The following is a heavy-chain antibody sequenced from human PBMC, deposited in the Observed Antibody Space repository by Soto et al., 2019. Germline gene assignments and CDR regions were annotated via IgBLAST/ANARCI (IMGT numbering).Heavy chain of an antibody. V-gene: IGHV1-46*01. Sequence: SVKVSCKASKYTCTSYYIHGVLRSPLRWREGLGVINPSGGSTTYTQKFQGRLIMTTDTSTKTAYMELNSLRSEDTAVYYCARQSKGDTFELGDYGVRGYGMGVWGQGTTVTVSS. CDR3: ARQSKGDTFELGDYGVRGYGMGV. CDR2: INPSGGST. J-gene: IGHJ6*02. D-gene: IGHD4-17*01. CDR1: KYTCTSYY.